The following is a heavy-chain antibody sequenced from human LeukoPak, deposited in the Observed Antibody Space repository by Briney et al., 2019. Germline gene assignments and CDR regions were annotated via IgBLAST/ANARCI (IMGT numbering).Heavy chain of an antibody. D-gene: IGHD3-3*01. CDR2: ISSNGGST. Sequence: GGSLRLSCAASGFTFSSYAMHWVRQAPGKGLEYVSAISSNGGSTYYANSVKGRFTISRDNSKNTLYLQMGSLRAEDMAVYYCARGEFTIFGVVNAFDIWGQGTMVTVSS. V-gene: IGHV3-64*01. J-gene: IGHJ3*02. CDR1: GFTFSSYA. CDR3: ARGEFTIFGVVNAFDI.